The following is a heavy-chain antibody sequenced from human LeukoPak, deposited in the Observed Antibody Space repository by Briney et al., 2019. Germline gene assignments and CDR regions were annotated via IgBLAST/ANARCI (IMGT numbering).Heavy chain of an antibody. CDR1: GGTFSSYA. J-gene: IGHJ4*02. Sequence: GSSVKVSCKASGGTFSSYAISWVRQAPGQGLEWMGGIIPIFGTTNYAQKLQGRVTITADESTSTAYMELNSLRSEDTAVYYCASRTYTYDSSGYYRRNYYFDYWGQGTLVTVSS. CDR3: ASRTYTYDSSGYYRRNYYFDY. CDR2: IIPIFGTT. D-gene: IGHD3-22*01. V-gene: IGHV1-69*01.